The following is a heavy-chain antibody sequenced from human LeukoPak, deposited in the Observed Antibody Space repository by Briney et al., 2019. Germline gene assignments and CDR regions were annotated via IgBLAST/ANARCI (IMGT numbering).Heavy chain of an antibody. Sequence: ASVKVSCKASGYTFTGYHLHWVRQAPGQGLEWMGWINPKNGVTDSPPKFQGRVTMTRDTSITTAYMELRSLRSDDTAVYYCARDLAVAGTKCDYWGQGTLVTVSS. V-gene: IGHV1-2*02. CDR2: INPKNGVT. D-gene: IGHD6-19*01. CDR1: GYTFTGYH. J-gene: IGHJ4*02. CDR3: ARDLAVAGTKCDY.